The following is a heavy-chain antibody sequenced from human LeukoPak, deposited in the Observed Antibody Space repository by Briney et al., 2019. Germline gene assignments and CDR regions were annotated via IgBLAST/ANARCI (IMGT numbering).Heavy chain of an antibody. Sequence: QPGGSLRLSCAASGFTFSSYEMNWVRQAPGKGLEWVSYISSSGSTIYYADSVKGRFTISRDNAKNSLYLQMNSLRAEDTAVYYCARDFAGWGYFDLWGRGTQVTVSS. D-gene: IGHD3-9*01. CDR2: ISSSGSTI. J-gene: IGHJ2*01. V-gene: IGHV3-48*03. CDR3: ARDFAGWGYFDL. CDR1: GFTFSSYE.